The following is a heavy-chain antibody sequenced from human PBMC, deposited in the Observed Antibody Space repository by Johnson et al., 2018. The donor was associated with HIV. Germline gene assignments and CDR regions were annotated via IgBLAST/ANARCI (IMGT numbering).Heavy chain of an antibody. CDR1: GFTFSSYA. J-gene: IGHJ3*02. D-gene: IGHD2-2*01. CDR2: ISYDGSNQ. V-gene: IGHV3-30*04. CDR3: AKDAVVVPAANPDAFDI. Sequence: QVQLVESGGGVVQPGRSLRLSCAASGFTFSSYAMHWVRQAPGKGLEWVAVISYDGSNQYYADSVKGRFTISRDNSKNTVFLQMNSLRPEDTAVYYCAKDAVVVPAANPDAFDIWGQGTMVTVSS.